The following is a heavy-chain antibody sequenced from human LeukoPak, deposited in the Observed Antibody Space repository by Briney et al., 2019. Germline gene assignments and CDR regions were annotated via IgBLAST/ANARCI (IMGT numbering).Heavy chain of an antibody. J-gene: IGHJ4*02. Sequence: ASVKVSCKASGYTFTSYYMHWVRQAPGQGLEWMGIINPSGGSTSYAQKFQGRVTMTRDMSTSTVYMELSSLRSEDTAVYYCASLGTKTGTTKVPFDYWGQGTLVTVSS. CDR2: INPSGGST. CDR3: ASLGTKTGTTKVPFDY. CDR1: GYTFTSYY. D-gene: IGHD1-7*01. V-gene: IGHV1-46*01.